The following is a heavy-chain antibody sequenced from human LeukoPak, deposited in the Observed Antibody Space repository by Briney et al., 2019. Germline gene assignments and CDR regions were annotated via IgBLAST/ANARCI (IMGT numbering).Heavy chain of an antibody. CDR2: MNPNSGNT. V-gene: IGHV1-8*01. J-gene: IGHJ4*02. Sequence: ASVKVSCKASGYTFTSYDINWVRQATGQGLEWMGWMNPNSGNTGYAQKFQGRVTITRDTSASTAYMELSSLRSEDTAVYYCARGGYCSGGSCYPLIDYWGQGTLVTVSS. D-gene: IGHD2-15*01. CDR3: ARGGYCSGGSCYPLIDY. CDR1: GYTFTSYD.